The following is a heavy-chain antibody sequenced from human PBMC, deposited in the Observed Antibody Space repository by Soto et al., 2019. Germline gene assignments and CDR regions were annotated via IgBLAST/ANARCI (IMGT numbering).Heavy chain of an antibody. CDR2: ISHTGTT. Sequence: PSETLSLTCAVSGDSISGSQWWSWVRLPPGKGLEWIGEISHTGTTNDTPSLKSRVTMSVDKPKNQFSLNLTSVTAADTAVYYCARVISSRDWYFDYWGQGTVVTVSS. V-gene: IGHV4-4*02. CDR1: GDSISGSQW. D-gene: IGHD2-2*01. CDR3: ARVISSRDWYFDY. J-gene: IGHJ4*02.